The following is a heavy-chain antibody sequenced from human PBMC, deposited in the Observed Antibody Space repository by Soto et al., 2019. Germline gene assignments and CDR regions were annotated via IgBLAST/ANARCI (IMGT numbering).Heavy chain of an antibody. Sequence: SETLSLTCTVSGGSISSGGYYWSWIRQHPGKGLEWIGYIYYSGSTYYNPSLKSRVTISVDTSKNQFSLKLSSVTAADTAVYYCAREEQRLVEGIDYWGQGTLVTVLL. CDR1: GGSISSGGYY. CDR2: IYYSGST. D-gene: IGHD6-13*01. CDR3: AREEQRLVEGIDY. J-gene: IGHJ4*02. V-gene: IGHV4-31*03.